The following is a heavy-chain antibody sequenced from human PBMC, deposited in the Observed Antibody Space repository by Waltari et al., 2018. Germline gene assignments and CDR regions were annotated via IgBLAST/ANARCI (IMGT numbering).Heavy chain of an antibody. D-gene: IGHD6-6*01. J-gene: IGHJ6*03. CDR1: GGTFSSYA. CDR3: ASTEYSSSSYYYYYMDV. CDR2: IIPIFGTA. V-gene: IGHV1-69*12. Sequence: QVQLVQSGAEVKKPGSSVKVSCKASGGTFSSYAISWVRQAPGQGLEWMGGIIPIFGTANDAQKFQGRVTITADESTSTAYMELSSLRSEDTAVYYCASTEYSSSSYYYYYMDVWGKGTTVTISS.